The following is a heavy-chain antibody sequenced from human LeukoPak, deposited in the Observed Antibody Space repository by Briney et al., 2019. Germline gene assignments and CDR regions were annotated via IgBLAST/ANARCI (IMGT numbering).Heavy chain of an antibody. CDR3: AGVITMGRGSWFDP. J-gene: IGHJ5*02. Sequence: GGSLRLSCAASGFTFSSYSMNWVRQAPGKGLEWVSYISSSSTIYYADSVKGRFTISRDNAKNSLYLQMNSLRAEDTAVYYCAGVITMGRGSWFDPWGQGTLVTVSS. CDR1: GFTFSSYS. V-gene: IGHV3-48*01. D-gene: IGHD3-10*01. CDR2: ISSSSTI.